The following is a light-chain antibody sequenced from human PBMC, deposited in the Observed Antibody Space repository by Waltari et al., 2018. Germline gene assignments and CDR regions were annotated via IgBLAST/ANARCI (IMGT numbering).Light chain of an antibody. CDR2: WAF. Sequence: IVLTQSPDSLAVSLGDRATIHCDSSQSLTSNNKDYLAWYQQRPGQPPKLLMSWAFKRQSGVPDRFRGSGSGTHFTLTISSLQAEDVAVYFCQQYYSKTFGQGTKVEIK. CDR1: QSLTSNNKDY. V-gene: IGKV4-1*01. J-gene: IGKJ1*01. CDR3: QQYYSKT.